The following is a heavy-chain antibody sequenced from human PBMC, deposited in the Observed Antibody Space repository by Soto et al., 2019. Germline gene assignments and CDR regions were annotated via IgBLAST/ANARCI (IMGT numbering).Heavy chain of an antibody. D-gene: IGHD2-15*01. CDR1: GFTFSNAW. Sequence: EVQLVESGGGLVKPGGSLRLSCAASGFTFSNAWMSWVRQAPGKGLEWVGRIKSKTDSGTTDYAAPVKGRFTISRDDSKNTLYLQMNSLKTEDTAVYYCTTDLVVAAPQPQVYYYGMDVWGQGTTVTVSS. V-gene: IGHV3-15*01. J-gene: IGHJ6*02. CDR2: IKSKTDSGTT. CDR3: TTDLVVAAPQPQVYYYGMDV.